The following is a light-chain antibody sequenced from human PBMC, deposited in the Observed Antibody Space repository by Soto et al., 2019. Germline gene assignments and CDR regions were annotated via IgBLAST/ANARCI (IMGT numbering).Light chain of an antibody. CDR3: QQYTQWPIS. V-gene: IGKV3D-15*01. CDR2: GIS. J-gene: IGKJ5*01. CDR1: QSINRN. Sequence: EVVMTQSPATLSVSPGERATLSYRASQSINRNYLAWYQQKPGQAPRLLIYGISSRATGIPDRFSGSGSGTEFTLTISSLQPEDFAIYYCQQYTQWPISFGQGTRLEIK.